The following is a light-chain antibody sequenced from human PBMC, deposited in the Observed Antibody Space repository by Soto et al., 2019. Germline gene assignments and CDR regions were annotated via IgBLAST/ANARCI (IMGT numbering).Light chain of an antibody. Sequence: DIQMTQFPSTLSASVGDRVTITCRASQSIRSWLAWYQQKPGKAPKLLIYDGSSLQSGVPSGFSGSGSGTEFTLTINSLQPDDFATYYCQQYSAYPYTFGQGTKVET. J-gene: IGKJ2*01. CDR2: DGS. CDR3: QQYSAYPYT. CDR1: QSIRSW. V-gene: IGKV1-5*01.